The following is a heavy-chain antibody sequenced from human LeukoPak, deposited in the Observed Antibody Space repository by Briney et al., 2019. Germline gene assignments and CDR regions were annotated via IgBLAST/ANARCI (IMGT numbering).Heavy chain of an antibody. CDR2: VFHSGST. V-gene: IGHV4-4*02. CDR1: GGSISSSNW. J-gene: IGHJ4*02. Sequence: SETLSLTCAVSGGSISSSNWWSWVRQPPGKGLEWIGEVFHSGSTNYNPSLKSRVTISVDKSNNHFSLKLNSVTAADTAVYYCARAPGDCSGGSCYFDYWGQGTLVTVSS. D-gene: IGHD2-15*01. CDR3: ARAPGDCSGGSCYFDY.